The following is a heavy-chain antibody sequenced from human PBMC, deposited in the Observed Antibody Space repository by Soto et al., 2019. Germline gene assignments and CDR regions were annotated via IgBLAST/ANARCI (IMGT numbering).Heavy chain of an antibody. D-gene: IGHD3-3*01. CDR1: GFTFSSYA. Sequence: PGGSLRLSCAASGFTFSSYAMSWVRQAPGKGLEWVSAISGSGGSTYYADSVKGRFTISRDNSKNTLYLQMNSLRAEDTAVYYCAKARSYYDFWSGYYSIDYWGQGTLVTVSS. CDR3: AKARSYYDFWSGYYSIDY. J-gene: IGHJ4*02. CDR2: ISGSGGST. V-gene: IGHV3-23*01.